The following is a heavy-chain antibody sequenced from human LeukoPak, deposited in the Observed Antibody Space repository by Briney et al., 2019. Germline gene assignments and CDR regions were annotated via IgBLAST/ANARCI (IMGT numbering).Heavy chain of an antibody. V-gene: IGHV4-59*01. CDR1: GGSISSYY. D-gene: IGHD4-17*01. CDR2: IYYSGST. J-gene: IGHJ5*02. Sequence: SETLSLTCTVSGGSISSYYWSWIRQPPGKGLEWIGYIYYSGSTNYNPSLKSRVTISVDTSKNQFSLKLSSVTAADTAVYYCARESGGVVYGDYEDPQSYSWFDPWGQGTLVTVSS. CDR3: ARESGGVVYGDYEDPQSYSWFDP.